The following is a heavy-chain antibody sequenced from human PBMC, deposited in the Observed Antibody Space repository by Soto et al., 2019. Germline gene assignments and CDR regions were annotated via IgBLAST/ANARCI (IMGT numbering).Heavy chain of an antibody. V-gene: IGHV3-49*03. J-gene: IGHJ4*02. CDR3: TRVRSDSSGYWLFDY. CDR2: IRSKAYGGTT. CDR1: GFTFGDYA. Sequence: PGGSLRLSCTASGFTFGDYAMSWFRQAPGKGLEWVGFIRSKAYGGTTEYAASVKGRFTISRDDSKSIAYLQMNSLKTEGTAVYYCTRVRSDSSGYWLFDYWGQGTLVTVSS. D-gene: IGHD3-22*01.